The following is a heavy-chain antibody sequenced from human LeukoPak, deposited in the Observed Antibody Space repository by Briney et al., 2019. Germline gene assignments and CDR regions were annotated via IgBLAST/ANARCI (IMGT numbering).Heavy chain of an antibody. J-gene: IGHJ4*02. Sequence: GGSLRLSCAASGFTFSNYGLHWVRQVPGKGLEWMAFIRSDGSDKYYADSVKGRFTISRDNSKNTLYLQMNSLRAEDTAVYYCATSEGMGALDYWGQGTLVTVSS. CDR2: IRSDGSDK. CDR3: ATSEGMGALDY. D-gene: IGHD1-26*01. V-gene: IGHV3-30*02. CDR1: GFTFSNYG.